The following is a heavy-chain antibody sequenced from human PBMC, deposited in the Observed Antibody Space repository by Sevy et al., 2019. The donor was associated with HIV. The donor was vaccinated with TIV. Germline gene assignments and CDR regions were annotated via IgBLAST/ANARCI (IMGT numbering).Heavy chain of an antibody. CDR2: LNWFVTII. D-gene: IGHD3-16*01. J-gene: IGHJ6*02. Sequence: GGSLRLTCIASGFNFNDYAMHWVRRVPGKGLEWVSGLNWFVTIIGYGDSLKGRFTISRDKARKSVSLEMNSLSPEDTALYYCAKDLAQGGTLNFYYYGMDFWVQGTTVTVSS. CDR1: GFNFNDYA. CDR3: AKDLAQGGTLNFYYYGMDF. V-gene: IGHV3-9*01.